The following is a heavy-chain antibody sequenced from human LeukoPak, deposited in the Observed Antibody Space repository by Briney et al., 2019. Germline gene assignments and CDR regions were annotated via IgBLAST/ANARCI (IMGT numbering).Heavy chain of an antibody. CDR2: ISYDGSNK. Sequence: PGGSLRLSCAASGFTFSSYGMHWVRQAPGKGLEWVAVISYDGSNKYYADSVKGRFTISRDNSKNTLYLQMNSLRAEDTAVYYCAREPPVVPAASPVGYWGQGTLVTVSS. V-gene: IGHV3-30*03. CDR1: GFTFSSYG. CDR3: AREPPVVPAASPVGY. D-gene: IGHD2-2*01. J-gene: IGHJ4*02.